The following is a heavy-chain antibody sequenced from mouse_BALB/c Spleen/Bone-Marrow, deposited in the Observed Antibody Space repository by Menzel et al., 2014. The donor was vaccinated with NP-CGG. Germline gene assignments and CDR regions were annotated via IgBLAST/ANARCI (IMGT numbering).Heavy chain of an antibody. CDR3: ARDMGGLLFDS. V-gene: IGHV7-3*02. J-gene: IGHJ2*01. CDR1: GFTFTDYY. CDR2: IRNKAYGYTT. Sequence: DVKLVESGGGLVQPGGSLRLSCATSGFTFTDYYMNWVRQPPGKALEWLAFIRNKAYGYTTEYSASVEGRFTISRDNSKNIPYLQMNTLRAEDSATYYCARDMGGLLFDSWGQGTTLSVSS. D-gene: IGHD1-1*01.